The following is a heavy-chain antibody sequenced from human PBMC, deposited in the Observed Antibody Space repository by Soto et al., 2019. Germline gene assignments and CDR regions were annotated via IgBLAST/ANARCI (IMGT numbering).Heavy chain of an antibody. J-gene: IGHJ4*02. CDR3: ARDGRDYVWGILDY. V-gene: IGHV4-61*01. CDR1: ARSPSSGRYY. D-gene: IGHD3-16*01. Sequence: SQTRSLTCTLSARSPSSGRYYWNWLRQPPGKGREWIWYIYYSGSTNYKPSLKSRVTISVDTSKNQFSLKLSSVTAADTAVYYCARDGRDYVWGILDYWGQGTLVTVSS. CDR2: IYYSGST.